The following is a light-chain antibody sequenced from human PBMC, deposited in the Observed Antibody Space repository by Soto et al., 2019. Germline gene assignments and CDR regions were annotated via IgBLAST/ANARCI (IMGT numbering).Light chain of an antibody. CDR1: QSVTNNF. J-gene: IGKJ5*01. Sequence: PVEIATLSCISRQSVTNNFLSWYPHKPGQSPRLLISRASSRATGIPDRFSGSGSGTDFTLTISRLEPEDFAVYYCHQYNNWLRGITFGQGTRLEIK. V-gene: IGKV3D-20*02. CDR3: HQYNNWLRGIT. CDR2: RAS.